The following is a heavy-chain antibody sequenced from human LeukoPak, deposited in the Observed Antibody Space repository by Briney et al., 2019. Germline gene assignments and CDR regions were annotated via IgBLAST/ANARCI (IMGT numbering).Heavy chain of an antibody. CDR3: ARDKYGDYSLGY. J-gene: IGHJ4*02. Sequence: GGSLRLSCAASGFTVSSNYMSWVRQAPGKGLEWVSIIYTGGNTDYADSVKGRFTISRDNSKNTLYLQMNSLRAEDTAVYYCARDKYGDYSLGYWGQGTLVTVSS. V-gene: IGHV3-53*01. CDR1: GFTVSSNY. D-gene: IGHD4-17*01. CDR2: IYTGGNT.